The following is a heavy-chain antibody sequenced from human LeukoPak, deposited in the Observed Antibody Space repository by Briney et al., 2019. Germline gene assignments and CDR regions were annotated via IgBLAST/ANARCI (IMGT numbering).Heavy chain of an antibody. Sequence: GGSLRLSCAASGNYWMHWVRQVPGKGLVWVSHINSDGSWTSYADSVKGRFTISRDNSKNTLYLQMSSLGADDTAVYYCAKEQGITTPPYYFNYWGQGTLVTVSS. CDR3: AKEQGITTPPYYFNY. CDR1: GNYW. J-gene: IGHJ4*02. D-gene: IGHD1-1*01. CDR2: INSDGSWT. V-gene: IGHV3-74*01.